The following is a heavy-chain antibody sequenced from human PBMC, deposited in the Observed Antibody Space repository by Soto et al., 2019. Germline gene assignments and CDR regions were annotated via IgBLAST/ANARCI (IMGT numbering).Heavy chain of an antibody. V-gene: IGHV3-30*04. J-gene: IGHJ4*02. CDR2: ISFDGSEK. CDR1: GFRFSGFA. CDR3: ARDLGGYVHLWDKSNY. Sequence: QVQLVESGGGVVQPGASLRLSCAASGFRFSGFAMHWVRQAPGKGLAWVAVISFDGSEKFYVDSVKGRFSICRADFHSTVFLQMDSLRPEDTGVYYCARDLGGYVHLWDKSNYWGQGTLVNVSS. D-gene: IGHD5-12*01.